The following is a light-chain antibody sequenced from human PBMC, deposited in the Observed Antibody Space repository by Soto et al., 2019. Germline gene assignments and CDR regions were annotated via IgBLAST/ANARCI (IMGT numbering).Light chain of an antibody. J-gene: IGKJ5*01. CDR1: QSFSGS. CDR3: QQSYRPPT. V-gene: IGKV1-39*01. CDR2: GAS. Sequence: DIQMTRPPSSLSASVRDRVTISCRASQSFSGSLNWCQQTPGKAPKILIYGASALQSKVPSRCSGSGSESDYTITSISLQPEEVETYHCQQSYRPPTFGQGTRLEIK.